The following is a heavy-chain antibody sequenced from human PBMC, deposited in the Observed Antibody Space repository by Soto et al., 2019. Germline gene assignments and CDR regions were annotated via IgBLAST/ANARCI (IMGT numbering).Heavy chain of an antibody. CDR1: GSTFTGYY. Sequence: GASVKVSCKASGSTFTGYYMHWVRQAPGQGLEWMGWINPNSGGTNYAQKFQGRVTMTRDTSISTAYMELSRLRSDDTAVYYCAIPRYSSSWYLPTYDAFDIWGQGTMVTVSS. CDR3: AIPRYSSSWYLPTYDAFDI. CDR2: INPNSGGT. D-gene: IGHD6-13*01. V-gene: IGHV1-2*02. J-gene: IGHJ3*02.